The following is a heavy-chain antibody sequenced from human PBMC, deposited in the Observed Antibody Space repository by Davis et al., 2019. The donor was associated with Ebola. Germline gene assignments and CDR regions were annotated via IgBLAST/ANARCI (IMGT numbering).Heavy chain of an antibody. CDR1: GITFSAYA. J-gene: IGHJ4*02. CDR3: AKDTDFGVGLGDIDY. CDR2: ITGSGDNT. Sequence: PGGSLRLSCAASGITFSAYAMSWVRQAPGKGLEWVSTITGSGDNTYYAHSVQGRFTISRDNSKNTLYLQMSSLRAEDTALYYCAKDTDFGVGLGDIDYWGQGTLVTVSS. V-gene: IGHV3-23*01. D-gene: IGHD3-10*01.